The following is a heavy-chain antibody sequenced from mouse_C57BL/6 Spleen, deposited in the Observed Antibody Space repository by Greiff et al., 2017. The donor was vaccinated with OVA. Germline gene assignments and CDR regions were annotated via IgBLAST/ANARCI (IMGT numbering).Heavy chain of an antibody. CDR2: ISDGGSYT. CDR3: AREKAQATFDY. Sequence: EVKLVESGGGLVKPGGSLKLSCAASGFTFSSYAMSWVRQTPEQRLEWVATISDGGSYTYYPDNVKGRFTISRDNAKNNLYLQMSHLKSEDTAMYYCAREKAQATFDYWGQGTTLTVSS. J-gene: IGHJ2*01. CDR1: GFTFSSYA. D-gene: IGHD3-2*02. V-gene: IGHV5-4*01.